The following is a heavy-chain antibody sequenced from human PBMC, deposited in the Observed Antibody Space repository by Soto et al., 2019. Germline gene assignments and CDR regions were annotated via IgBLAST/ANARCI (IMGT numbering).Heavy chain of an antibody. CDR3: ARDPTTVTPGWYYFDY. V-gene: IGHV3-64*01. CDR2: ISSNGGST. CDR1: GFTFSSYA. D-gene: IGHD4-17*01. J-gene: IGHJ4*02. Sequence: EVQLVESGGGLVQPGGSLRLSCAASGFTFSSYAMHWVRQAPGKGLEYVSAISSNGGSTYYANSVKGRFTISRDNSKNTLYLQMSSLRAEDMAVYYCARDPTTVTPGWYYFDYWGQGTLVTVSS.